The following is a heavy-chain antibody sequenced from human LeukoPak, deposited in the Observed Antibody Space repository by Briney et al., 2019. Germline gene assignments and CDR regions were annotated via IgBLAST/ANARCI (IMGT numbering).Heavy chain of an antibody. V-gene: IGHV1-18*01. J-gene: IGHJ4*02. CDR3: ARVYNYYDTSGYYLGNYFDY. CDR2: ISNYNGNT. CDR1: GYTFTSYG. Sequence: GASVKVSCKASGYTFTSYGITWVRQAPGQGLEWMGWISNYNGNTNNAQKLQGRVTMTTDTSTSTAYMELRSLRSDDTAVYYCARVYNYYDTSGYYLGNYFDYWGRGTLVTVSS. D-gene: IGHD3-22*01.